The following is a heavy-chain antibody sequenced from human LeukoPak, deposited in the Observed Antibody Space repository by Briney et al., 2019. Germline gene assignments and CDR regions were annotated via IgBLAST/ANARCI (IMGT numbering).Heavy chain of an antibody. CDR2: FYPGDSDD. V-gene: IGHV5-51*01. CDR1: GYSFAYYW. D-gene: IGHD4-17*01. J-gene: IGHJ4*02. Sequence: GESLKISCKGSGYSFAYYWIGWVRQMPGKGLEWMGIFYPGDSDDRYSPSFQGQVTISVDKSISTAYLQWSSLKASDTAMYYCARQSYGDWAFVDSWGQGTLVTVSS. CDR3: ARQSYGDWAFVDS.